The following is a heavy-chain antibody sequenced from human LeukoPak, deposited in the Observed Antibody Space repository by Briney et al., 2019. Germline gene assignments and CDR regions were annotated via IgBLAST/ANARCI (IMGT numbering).Heavy chain of an antibody. CDR3: ARLLRGYCTSGSCQEQDI. CDR2: IYYSGST. Sequence: PSETLSLTCTVSGGSISSYYWSWIRQPPGKGLEWIAYIYYSGSTNYNTTLKSRVTISVETSKTQFSLTLSSVTAADTAVYYCARLLRGYCTSGSCQEQDIWGQGTMVTVSS. J-gene: IGHJ3*02. CDR1: GGSISSYY. V-gene: IGHV4-59*08. D-gene: IGHD2-15*01.